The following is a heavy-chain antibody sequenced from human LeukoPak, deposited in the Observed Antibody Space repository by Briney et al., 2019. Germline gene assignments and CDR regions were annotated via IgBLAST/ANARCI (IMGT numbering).Heavy chain of an antibody. CDR3: AREEYSSDWYGHDS. CDR2: INHSGST. J-gene: IGHJ4*02. CDR1: GGSFSGYY. V-gene: IGHV4-34*01. Sequence: PSETLSLTCAVYGGSFSGYYWSWIRQPPGKGLEWIGEINHSGSTNYNPSLKSRVTISVDTSKNQFSLKLSSVTAADTAVYYCAREEYSSDWYGHDSWGQGTLVTVSS. D-gene: IGHD6-13*01.